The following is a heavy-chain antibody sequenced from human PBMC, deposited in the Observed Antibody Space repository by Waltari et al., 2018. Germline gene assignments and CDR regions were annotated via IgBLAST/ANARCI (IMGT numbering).Heavy chain of an antibody. CDR3: ARDLMIVVRGDYYYYGMDV. CDR1: GFTFSSYA. CDR2: ISYDGSNK. V-gene: IGHV3-30*01. Sequence: QVQLVESGGGVVQPGRSLRLSCAASGFTFSSYAMHWVRQAPGQGLEWVAVISYDGSNKYYADSVKGRFTISRDNSKNTLYLQMNSLRAEDTAVYYCARDLMIVVRGDYYYYGMDVWGQGTTVTVSS. J-gene: IGHJ6*02. D-gene: IGHD3-22*01.